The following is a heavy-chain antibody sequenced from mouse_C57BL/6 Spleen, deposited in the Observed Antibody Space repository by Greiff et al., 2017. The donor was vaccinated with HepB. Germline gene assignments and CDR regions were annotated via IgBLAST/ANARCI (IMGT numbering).Heavy chain of an antibody. Sequence: EVKLMESGGGLVQPGGSMKLSCAASGLTSSDAWMDWVRKPPEMGLEWVAEIRNKANNHATYYAESVKGRFTISRDDSKRSVYLQMYCLRAEDTGIYYCTGLGLDYWGQGTTLTVSS. D-gene: IGHD3-3*01. V-gene: IGHV6-6*01. CDR2: IRNKANNHAT. CDR1: GLTSSDAW. CDR3: TGLGLDY. J-gene: IGHJ2*01.